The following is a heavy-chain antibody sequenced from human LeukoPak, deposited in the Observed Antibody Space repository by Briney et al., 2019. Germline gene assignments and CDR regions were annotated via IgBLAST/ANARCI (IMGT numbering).Heavy chain of an antibody. Sequence: PSETLSLTCTVSGVSISSTNSYWGWIRQSPRTGLEWIGNIYSSGSTYYNPSLKSRVTISVDTSKNQFSLKLSSVTAADTAVYYCARQNPTYYFDYWGQGTLVTVSS. J-gene: IGHJ4*02. CDR1: GVSISSTNSY. CDR3: ARQNPTYYFDY. CDR2: IYSSGST. V-gene: IGHV4-39*01.